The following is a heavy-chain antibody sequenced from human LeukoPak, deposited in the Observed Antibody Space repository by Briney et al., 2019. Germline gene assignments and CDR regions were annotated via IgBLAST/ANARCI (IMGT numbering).Heavy chain of an antibody. D-gene: IGHD3-3*01. CDR2: MNPNSGNT. V-gene: IGHV1-8*01. CDR3: ARVIFDFWSGYYSPTGAFDI. Sequence: RASVKVSCKASGYTFTSYDINWVRQATGQGLEWMGWMNPNSGNTGYAQKFQGRVTMTRNTSISTAYMELSSLRSEDTAVYCCARVIFDFWSGYYSPTGAFDIWGQGTMVTVSS. J-gene: IGHJ3*02. CDR1: GYTFTSYD.